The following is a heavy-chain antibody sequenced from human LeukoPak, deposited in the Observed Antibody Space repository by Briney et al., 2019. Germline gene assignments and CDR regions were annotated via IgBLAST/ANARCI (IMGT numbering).Heavy chain of an antibody. CDR2: IYYSGST. CDR1: GGSISSYY. V-gene: IGHV4-59*01. Sequence: PSETLSLTCTVSGGSISSYYWSWIRQPPGKGLEWIGYIYYSGSTNYNPSLKSRVTISVDTSKNQFSLKLSSVTAADTAVYYCARGDAGTFPFDYWGQGTLVTVSS. J-gene: IGHJ4*02. CDR3: ARGDAGTFPFDY. D-gene: IGHD6-13*01.